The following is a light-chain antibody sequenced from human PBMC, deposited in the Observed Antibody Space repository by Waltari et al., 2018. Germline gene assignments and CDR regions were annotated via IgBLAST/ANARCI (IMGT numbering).Light chain of an antibody. CDR1: QDISNY. J-gene: IGKJ3*01. CDR2: AAS. Sequence: DIQMTQSPSSLSASVGDRVTITCQASQDISNYVSWYQRKPGKAPNLLMYAASSLQSGVPSRFSGSGSGTEFTLTISSVQPEDFATYYCQQSYIIPFTFGPGTKVDIK. CDR3: QQSYIIPFT. V-gene: IGKV1-39*01.